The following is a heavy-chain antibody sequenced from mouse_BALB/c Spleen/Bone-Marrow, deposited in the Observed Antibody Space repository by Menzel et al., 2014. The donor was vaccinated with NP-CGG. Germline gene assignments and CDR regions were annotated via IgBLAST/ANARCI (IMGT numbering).Heavy chain of an antibody. CDR1: GDSITSGY. CDR2: ISYSGST. D-gene: IGHD3-2*01. Sequence: ESGPSLVKPSQTLSLTCSVTGDSITSGYWNWIRKFPGNKLEYMGYISYSGSTYYNPSLKSRISISRDISKNQYYLQLNSVTTEDTATYYCARDSSGGILAMDYWGQGTSVTVSS. V-gene: IGHV3-8*02. CDR3: ARDSSGGILAMDY. J-gene: IGHJ4*01.